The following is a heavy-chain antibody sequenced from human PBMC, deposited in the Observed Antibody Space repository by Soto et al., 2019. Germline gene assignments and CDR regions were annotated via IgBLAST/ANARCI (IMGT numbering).Heavy chain of an antibody. CDR2: ISYDGSNK. D-gene: IGHD3-22*01. CDR1: GFTFSSYG. CDR3: AKVSGYYDSSGYPLWHMDV. V-gene: IGHV3-30*18. Sequence: QVQLVESGGGVVQPGRSLRLSCAASGFTFSSYGMHWVRQAPGKGLEWVAVISYDGSNKYYADSVKGRFTISRDNSKNTLDLQINSLRAEDTAVYYCAKVSGYYDSSGYPLWHMDVWSQGTTVTVSS. J-gene: IGHJ6*02.